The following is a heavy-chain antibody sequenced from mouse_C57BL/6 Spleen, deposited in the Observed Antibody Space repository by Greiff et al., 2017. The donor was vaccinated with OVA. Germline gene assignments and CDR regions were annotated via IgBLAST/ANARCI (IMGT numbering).Heavy chain of an antibody. CDR3: ARHEDGLYYFDY. CDR1: GYTFTEYT. Sequence: VQLVESGAELVKPGASVKLSCKASGYTFTEYTIHWVKQRPGQGLEWIGWFYPGSGSTKYNEKFKDKATLTADKSSSTVYMELSRLTSEDTAVYFCARHEDGLYYFDYWGQGTTLTVSS. V-gene: IGHV1-62-2*01. J-gene: IGHJ2*01. CDR2: FYPGSGST.